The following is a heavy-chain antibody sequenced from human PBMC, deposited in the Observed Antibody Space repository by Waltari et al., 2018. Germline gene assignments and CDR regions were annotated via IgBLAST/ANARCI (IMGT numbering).Heavy chain of an antibody. Sequence: QVQLQQWGAGLLKPSETLSLTCAVYGGSFSGYYWSWIRQPPGKGLEWIGEINHSGSTNYNPSLKSRVTISVDTSKNQFSLKLSSVTAADTAVYYCARGEMEMATIHYYYYGMDVWGQGTTVTVSS. CDR1: GGSFSGYY. CDR3: ARGEMEMATIHYYYYGMDV. V-gene: IGHV4-34*01. D-gene: IGHD5-12*01. J-gene: IGHJ6*02. CDR2: INHSGST.